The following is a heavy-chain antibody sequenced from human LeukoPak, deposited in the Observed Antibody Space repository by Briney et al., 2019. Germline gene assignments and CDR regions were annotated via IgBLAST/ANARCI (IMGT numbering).Heavy chain of an antibody. D-gene: IGHD2-15*01. V-gene: IGHV1-18*01. CDR1: GYTFTSYD. Sequence: GASVKVSCKASGYTFTSYDINWVRQATGQGLEWMGWMNPNSGNTNYAQKLQGRVTMTTDTSTSTAYMELRSLRSDDTAVYYCARTTLPHCSGGSCYSAWGQGTLVTVSS. J-gene: IGHJ4*02. CDR3: ARTTLPHCSGGSCYSA. CDR2: MNPNSGNT.